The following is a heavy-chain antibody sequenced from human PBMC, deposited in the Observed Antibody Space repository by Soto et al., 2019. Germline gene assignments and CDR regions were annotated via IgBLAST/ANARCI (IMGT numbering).Heavy chain of an antibody. V-gene: IGHV4-34*01. J-gene: IGHJ6*02. CDR1: GGSFSGYY. CDR2: INHSGST. Sequence: SETLSRTCAVYGGSFSGYYLSWIRQPPGKGLEWIGEINHSGSTNYNPSLKSRVTISVDTSKNQFSLKLSSVTAADTAVYYCSEDIHHGMDVWGQGTTVTVSS. D-gene: IGHD5-18*01. CDR3: SEDIHHGMDV.